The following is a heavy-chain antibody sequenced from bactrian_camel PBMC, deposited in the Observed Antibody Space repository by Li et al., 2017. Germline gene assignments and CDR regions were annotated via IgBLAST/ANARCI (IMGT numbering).Heavy chain of an antibody. D-gene: IGHD2*01. Sequence: HVQLVESGGGLVQPGGSLRLSCAASGFTFSNSWMRWVRQAPGKGLEWVSSINTGDGSTRSADSVKGRFTISRDNAMYTLYLQLNGLKTEDTAMYYCAHGDSSTGNNYWGHGTQVTVS. CDR2: INTGDGST. CDR1: GFTFSNSW. V-gene: IGHV3S1*01. CDR3: AHGDSSTGNNY. J-gene: IGHJ4*01.